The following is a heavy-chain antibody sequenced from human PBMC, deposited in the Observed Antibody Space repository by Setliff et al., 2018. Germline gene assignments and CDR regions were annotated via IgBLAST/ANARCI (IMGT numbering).Heavy chain of an antibody. CDR2: IGSSTSTI. D-gene: IGHD5-18*01. J-gene: IGHJ4*02. V-gene: IGHV3-48*01. CDR1: GFTFSSYN. CDR3: ARLSSLDTAMVTVDY. Sequence: HPGGSLRLSCAASGFTFSSYNMNWVRQAPGKGLEWVSYIGSSTSTIYYADSVKGRFTISRDNAKNSLYLQMSSLRAEDTAMYYCARLSSLDTAMVTVDYWGQGTLVTVSS.